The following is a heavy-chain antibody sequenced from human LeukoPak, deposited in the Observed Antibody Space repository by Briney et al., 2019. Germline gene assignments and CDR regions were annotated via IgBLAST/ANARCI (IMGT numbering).Heavy chain of an antibody. V-gene: IGHV5-51*01. D-gene: IGHD6-19*01. CDR1: GYSFSAYW. Sequence: GESLEISCKGSGYSFSAYWIAWVRQMPGKGLEWMGIINPRDSDTRYSPSFLGQVTFSADKSIDTAYLQWRSLKAPDTAMYYCAKISLAGDYFDYWGRGTLVIVSS. J-gene: IGHJ4*02. CDR2: INPRDSDT. CDR3: AKISLAGDYFDY.